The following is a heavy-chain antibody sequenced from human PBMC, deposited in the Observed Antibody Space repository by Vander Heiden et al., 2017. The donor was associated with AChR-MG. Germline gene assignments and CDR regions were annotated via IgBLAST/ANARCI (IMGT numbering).Heavy chain of an antibody. J-gene: IGHJ5*02. CDR1: GFTLSYLS. V-gene: IGHV3-21*01. Sequence: EVQLVESGGGLVKPGGSLRLSCAASGFTLSYLSMSWVRWSPGRGLKWVSSIDPTGKYIYYLDSVKGRFTISRDNAKDSLYLQMNILRAEDTAMYYCVSSGYFNFFSWGQGTLVTVSS. D-gene: IGHD3-9*01. CDR3: VSSGYFNFFS. CDR2: IDPTGKYI.